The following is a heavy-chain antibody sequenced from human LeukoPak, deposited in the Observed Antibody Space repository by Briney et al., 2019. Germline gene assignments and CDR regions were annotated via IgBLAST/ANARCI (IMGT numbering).Heavy chain of an antibody. CDR3: ARAWLNYYDSSGYFFDY. D-gene: IGHD3-22*01. V-gene: IGHV3-21*01. CDR1: GFTFSSYS. J-gene: IGHJ4*02. CDR2: ISSSSSYI. Sequence: GGSLRLSCAASGFTFSSYSMNWVRQAPGKGLEWVSSISSSSSYIYYADSVKGRFTISRDNAKNSLYLQMNSLRAEDTAVYYCARAWLNYYDSSGYFFDYWGQGTLVTVSS.